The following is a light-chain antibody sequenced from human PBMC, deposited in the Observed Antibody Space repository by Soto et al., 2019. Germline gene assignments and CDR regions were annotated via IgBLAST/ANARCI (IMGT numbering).Light chain of an antibody. J-gene: IGKJ1*01. CDR3: QQYAFSPGT. Sequence: VVLTQSPGTLSLSPGERATLSCRATQSIGSTYLAWYQQKPGQAPRLLIYGASSRATGIPDRFRGSGSGTDFTLTINRLEPEDFAVYYCQQYAFSPGTFGQGTKVEIK. V-gene: IGKV3-20*01. CDR1: QSIGSTY. CDR2: GAS.